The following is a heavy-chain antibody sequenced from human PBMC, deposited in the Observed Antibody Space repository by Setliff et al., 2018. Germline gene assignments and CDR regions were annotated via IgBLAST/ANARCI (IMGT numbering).Heavy chain of an antibody. D-gene: IGHD3-22*01. CDR3: AGGDSSGYYYILFDF. V-gene: IGHV4-39*07. J-gene: IGHJ4*02. Sequence: PSETLSLTCTVSGGSISSSSYYWGWIRQPPGKGLEWIGSIYYRGSTYYNPSLKSRVTMSVDASKNQFSLKLSSVTAADTAAYYCAGGDSSGYYYILFDFWGQGTLVTVSS. CDR1: GGSISSSSYY. CDR2: IYYRGST.